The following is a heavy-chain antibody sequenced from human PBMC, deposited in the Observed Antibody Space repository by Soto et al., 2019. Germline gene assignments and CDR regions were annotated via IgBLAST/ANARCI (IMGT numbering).Heavy chain of an antibody. CDR1: GFGFDEYG. CDR3: AREQRWGYEYGDYGDS. D-gene: IGHD4-17*01. Sequence: EVYLVESGGGVVRPGGSLRLSCAASGFGFDEYGMSWVRQGPGKGLEWVSGINRHGDSTGYADSVKGRFTISRDNANNSLYLQMNGPRAEETAFYYCAREQRWGYEYGDYGDSCGQGTLVTVSS. CDR2: INRHGDST. V-gene: IGHV3-20*04. J-gene: IGHJ4*02.